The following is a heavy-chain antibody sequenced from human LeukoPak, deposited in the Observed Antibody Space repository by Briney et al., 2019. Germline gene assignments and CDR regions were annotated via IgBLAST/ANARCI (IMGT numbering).Heavy chain of an antibody. CDR3: APTRSYGDYGLDY. V-gene: IGHV1-69*13. J-gene: IGHJ4*02. CDR2: IIPIFGTA. CDR1: GGTSSSYA. Sequence: SVKVSCKASGGTSSSYAISWVRQAPGQGLEWMGGIIPIFGTANYAQKFQGRVTITADESTSTAYMELSSLRSEDTAVYYCAPTRSYGDYGLDYWGQGTLATVLS. D-gene: IGHD4-17*01.